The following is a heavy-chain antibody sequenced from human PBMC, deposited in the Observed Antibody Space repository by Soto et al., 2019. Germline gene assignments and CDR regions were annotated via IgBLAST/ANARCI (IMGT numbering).Heavy chain of an antibody. V-gene: IGHV4-4*02. Sequence: QVQLQESGPGLVKPSGALSLTCAVSGVSISSHDWWAWARQRPGKRLEWVEESQQSGNTNYYSSLESRVSISVDKFKNQFSLILSSVTVADTDVHYCATRDTSRFYWGQGTLVTVSS. CDR2: SQQSGNT. J-gene: IGHJ4*02. CDR1: GVSISSHDW. D-gene: IGHD6-13*01. CDR3: ATRDTSRFY.